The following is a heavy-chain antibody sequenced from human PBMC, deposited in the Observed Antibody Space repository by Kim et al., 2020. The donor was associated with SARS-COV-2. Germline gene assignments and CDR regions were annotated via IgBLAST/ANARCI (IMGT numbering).Heavy chain of an antibody. D-gene: IGHD6-6*01. CDR1: GFSFSNYA. CDR3: TKDFVLGGGINIASQPFFDE. J-gene: IGHJ4*02. Sequence: GGSLRLSCVVSGFSFSNYAMSWVRQAPGKGLQWVSVIYDAGGTTYYADSVRGRFTISRDYSKNTLYLQMNSLRAEDTAVYYCTKDFVLGGGINIASQPFFDEGGQGTLVTVSS. CDR2: IYDAGGTT. V-gene: IGHV3-23*03.